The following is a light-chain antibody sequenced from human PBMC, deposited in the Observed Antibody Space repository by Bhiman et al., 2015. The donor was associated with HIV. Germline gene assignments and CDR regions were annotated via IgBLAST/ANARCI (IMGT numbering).Light chain of an antibody. CDR1: SSDIGDYNY. J-gene: IGLJ3*02. CDR2: DVT. Sequence: QSALTQPASVSGSPGQSITISCTGTSSDIGDYNYVSWYQQHPGKAPKLMIYDVTKRPSGVSNRFSGSKSGNTASLTISGLQAEDEADYYCSSYTTSTSSVFGGGTKLTVL. V-gene: IGLV2-14*03. CDR3: SSYTTSTSSV.